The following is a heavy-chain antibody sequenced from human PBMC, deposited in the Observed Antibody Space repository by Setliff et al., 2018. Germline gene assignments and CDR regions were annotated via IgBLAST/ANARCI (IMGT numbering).Heavy chain of an antibody. CDR3: AREGVDTRSSTDYRYYMDV. J-gene: IGHJ6*03. CDR2: TIPNFGTT. V-gene: IGHV1-69*05. CDR1: GGTFSSYG. D-gene: IGHD5-18*01. Sequence: GASVKVYCKASGGTFSSYGISWVRQAPGQGLEWLGGTIPNFGTTNYAQEFQGRVTIITDESTSTAYMELSSLRFEDTAVYYCAREGVDTRSSTDYRYYMDVWGKGTTVTVSS.